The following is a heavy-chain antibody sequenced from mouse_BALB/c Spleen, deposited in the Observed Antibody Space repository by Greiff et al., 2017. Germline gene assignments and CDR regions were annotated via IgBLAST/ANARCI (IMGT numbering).Heavy chain of an antibody. V-gene: IGHV5-9-3*01. CDR2: ISSGGSYT. D-gene: IGHD1-1*01. CDR1: GFTFSSYA. J-gene: IGHJ3*01. CDR3: AGYYGSSYGFAY. Sequence: EVHLVESGGGLVKPGGSLKLSCAASGFTFSSYAMSWVRQTPEKRLEWVATISSGGSYTYYPDSVKGRFTISRDNAKNTLYLQMSSLRSEDTAMYYCAGYYGSSYGFAYWGQGTLVTVSA.